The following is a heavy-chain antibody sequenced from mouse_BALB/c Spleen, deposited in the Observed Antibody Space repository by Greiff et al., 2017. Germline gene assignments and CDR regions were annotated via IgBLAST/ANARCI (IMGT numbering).Heavy chain of an antibody. CDR3: ARVPIYYGSSGAMDY. J-gene: IGHJ4*01. Sequence: EVKLVESGGGLVKPGGSLKLSCAASGFTFSDYYMYRVRQTPEKRLEWVATISDGGSYTYYPDSVKGRFTISRDNAKNNLYLQMSSLKSEDTAMYYCARVPIYYGSSGAMDYWGQGTSVTVSS. D-gene: IGHD1-1*01. V-gene: IGHV5-4*02. CDR1: GFTFSDYY. CDR2: ISDGGSYT.